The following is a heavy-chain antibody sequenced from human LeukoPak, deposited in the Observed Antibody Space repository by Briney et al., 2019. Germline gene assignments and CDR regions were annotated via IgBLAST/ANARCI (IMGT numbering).Heavy chain of an antibody. Sequence: QTGGSLRLSCAASGFTFSSYAMHWVRQAPGKGLEWVAVISYDGSNKYYADSVKGRFTISRDNSKNTLYLQMNSLRAEDTAVYYCASIVVVVAATGDFGDYWGQGTLVTVSS. CDR3: ASIVVVVAATGDFGDY. CDR2: ISYDGSNK. CDR1: GFTFSSYA. V-gene: IGHV3-30*04. D-gene: IGHD2-15*01. J-gene: IGHJ4*02.